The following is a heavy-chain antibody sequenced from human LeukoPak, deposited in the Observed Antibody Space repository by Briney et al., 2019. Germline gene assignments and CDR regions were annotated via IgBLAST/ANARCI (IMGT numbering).Heavy chain of an antibody. CDR1: GFTVSGNY. V-gene: IGHV3-72*01. CDR3: VTGDPDYFDY. D-gene: IGHD7-27*01. CDR2: TRNKANSYTT. J-gene: IGHJ4*02. Sequence: GGSLRLSCAASGFTVSGNYMNWVRQAPGKGLEWVGRTRNKANSYTTEYAASVKGRFTISRDDSKNSLYLQMNSLKTEDTAVYYCVTGDPDYFDYWGQGTLVTVSS.